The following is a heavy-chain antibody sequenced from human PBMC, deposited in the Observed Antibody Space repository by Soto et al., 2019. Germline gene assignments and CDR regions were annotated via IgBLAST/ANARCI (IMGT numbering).Heavy chain of an antibody. J-gene: IGHJ6*02. Sequence: PSVKGSCKSFRGSFSSYAINWVRQAPGQGLEWMGGTVPLFRTTNYAQKFQGRVTITADTSTYTVYMELSELRSGDTAVYYCARGGYSSTWSNLLDRSGLDVWGQGTTVTVSS. CDR3: ARGGYSSTWSNLLDRSGLDV. V-gene: IGHV1-69*06. D-gene: IGHD6-13*01. CDR1: RGSFSSYA. CDR2: TVPLFRTT.